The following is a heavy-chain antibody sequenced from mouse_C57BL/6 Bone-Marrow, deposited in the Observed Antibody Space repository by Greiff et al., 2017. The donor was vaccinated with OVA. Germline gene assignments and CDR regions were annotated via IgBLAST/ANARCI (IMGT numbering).Heavy chain of an antibody. Sequence: VQLQQSGAELARPGASVKMSCKASGYTFTSYTMHWVKQRPGQGLEWIGYINPSSGYTKYNQKFKDKATLTADKSSSTAYMQLSSLTSEDSAVYYCASPRDKGYWGQGTTLTVSS. D-gene: IGHD3-3*01. CDR1: GYTFTSYT. V-gene: IGHV1-4*01. J-gene: IGHJ2*01. CDR3: ASPRDKGY. CDR2: INPSSGYT.